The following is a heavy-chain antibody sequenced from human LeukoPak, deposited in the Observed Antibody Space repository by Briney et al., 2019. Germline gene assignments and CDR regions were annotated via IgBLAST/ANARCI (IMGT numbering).Heavy chain of an antibody. V-gene: IGHV1-18*01. Sequence: GASVKVSCKASGYTFTNYGISWVRQAPGQGLEWMGWIDPYNGHTNRAQNFQGRVTMSTDTLTNTADMELTRLRSDDTAVYYCARGMGNEGLTSWGPGTLVTVSS. J-gene: IGHJ3*01. CDR1: GYTFTNYG. D-gene: IGHD7-27*01. CDR2: IDPYNGHT. CDR3: ARGMGNEGLTS.